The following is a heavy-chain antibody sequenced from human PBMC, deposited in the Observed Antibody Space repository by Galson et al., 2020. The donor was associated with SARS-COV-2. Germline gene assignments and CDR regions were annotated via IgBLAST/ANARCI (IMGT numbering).Heavy chain of an antibody. Sequence: NSGGSLRLSCAASGFPFSTYSMNWVRLAPGKGLEWVSSISTSSSYTYYVDSVKGRFSISRDNPRNSLYLQMNSLRAEDTAVYARDEGICGYNSGRLDYGMDVWGQGTTVTVSS. D-gene: IGHD5-18*01. CDR2: ISTSSSYT. CDR3: DEGICGYNSGRLDYGMDV. CDR1: GFPFSTYS. V-gene: IGHV3-21*01. J-gene: IGHJ6*02.